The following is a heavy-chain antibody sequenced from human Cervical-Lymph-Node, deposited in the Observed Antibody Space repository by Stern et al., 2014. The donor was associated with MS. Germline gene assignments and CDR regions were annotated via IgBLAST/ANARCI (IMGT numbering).Heavy chain of an antibody. CDR2: ISDYIGNS. CDR3: ARGLLGIENAFDI. CDR1: GYTFTSYG. J-gene: IGHJ3*02. V-gene: IGHV1-18*01. Sequence: MQLVESGDEVKKPGASVKGSCKASGYTFTSYGISWVRQAPGQGHEWMGWISDYIGNSNYSQISHGRVSMSTDSSPSTAYMELRILRSDVTSVYYFARGLLGIENAFDIWGQGTMVPVSS. D-gene: IGHD2-15*01.